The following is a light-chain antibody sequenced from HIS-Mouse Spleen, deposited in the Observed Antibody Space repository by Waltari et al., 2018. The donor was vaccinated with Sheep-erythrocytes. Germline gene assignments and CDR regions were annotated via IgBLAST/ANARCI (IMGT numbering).Light chain of an antibody. V-gene: IGLV2-11*01. CDR2: DVS. J-gene: IGLJ1*01. CDR1: SRDVGGYNY. CDR3: GSYAGSYNHV. Sequence: QSALTQPRSVSGSPGQSVTISCTGTSRDVGGYNYVSWYQQHPGKAPKLMIYDVSKRPSGVPDRFSGSKSGNTASLTISGLQAEDEADYYCGSYAGSYNHVFATGTKVTVL.